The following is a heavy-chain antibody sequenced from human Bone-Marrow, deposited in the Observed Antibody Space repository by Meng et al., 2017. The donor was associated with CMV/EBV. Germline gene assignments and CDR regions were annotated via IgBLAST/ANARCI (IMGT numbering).Heavy chain of an antibody. Sequence: GGSLRLSCAASGFTFSSYEMNWVRQAPGKGLEWVSYISSSGSTIYYADSVKGRFTISRDNAKNSLYLQMNSLRAEDTAVYYCARDAYGDYYNLIDYWGQGTRVTVSS. J-gene: IGHJ4*02. CDR3: ARDAYGDYYNLIDY. V-gene: IGHV3-48*03. CDR2: ISSSGSTI. D-gene: IGHD2-21*02. CDR1: GFTFSSYE.